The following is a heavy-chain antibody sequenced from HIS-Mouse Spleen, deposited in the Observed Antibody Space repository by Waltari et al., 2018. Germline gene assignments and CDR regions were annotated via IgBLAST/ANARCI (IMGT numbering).Heavy chain of an antibody. Sequence: QVQLVESGGGVVQPGRSLRLSCAASGFTFSSYAMHWVRQAPGKGLEWVAVISNDGSNKYYADSVKGRFTISRDNSKNTLYLQMNSLRAEDTAVYYCARAIAALSQGAFDIWGQGTMVTVSS. D-gene: IGHD6-6*01. CDR3: ARAIAALSQGAFDI. CDR2: ISNDGSNK. CDR1: GFTFSSYA. J-gene: IGHJ3*02. V-gene: IGHV3-30*04.